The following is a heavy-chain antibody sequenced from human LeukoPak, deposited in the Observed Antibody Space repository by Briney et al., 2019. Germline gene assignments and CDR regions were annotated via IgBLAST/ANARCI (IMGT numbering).Heavy chain of an antibody. Sequence: GGPLRLSCAASGFAFSNYWLHSVRQAPGNGLEWVARINTHGSNTDHADSVKGRLTLSRDNTKNTLYLQMTSLSAEDTAVYYALGGYSYYYMDVWGKGTTVTVSS. CDR3: LGGYSYYYMDV. CDR2: INTHGSNT. D-gene: IGHD3-10*01. V-gene: IGHV3-74*01. CDR1: GFAFSNYW. J-gene: IGHJ6*03.